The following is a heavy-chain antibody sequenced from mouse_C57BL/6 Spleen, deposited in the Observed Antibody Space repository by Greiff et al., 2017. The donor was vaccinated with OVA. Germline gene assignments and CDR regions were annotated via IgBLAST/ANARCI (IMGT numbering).Heavy chain of an antibody. Sequence: QVQLQQSGPELVKPGASVKISCKASGYAFRSSWMNWVQQRPGKGLEWIGRIYPGDGDTNYNGKFKGKATLTADKSSSTAYMQLSSLTSEDSAVYFCARGGSPDFDVWGTGTTVTVSS. CDR1: GYAFRSSW. V-gene: IGHV1-82*01. CDR3: ARGGSPDFDV. CDR2: IYPGDGDT. J-gene: IGHJ1*03.